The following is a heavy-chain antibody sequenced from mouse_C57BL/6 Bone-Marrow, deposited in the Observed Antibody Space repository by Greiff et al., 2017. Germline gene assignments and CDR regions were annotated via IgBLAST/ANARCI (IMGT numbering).Heavy chain of an antibody. D-gene: IGHD1-1*02. V-gene: IGHV14-4*01. CDR3: TTCGLFDY. Sequence: VQLQQSGAELVRPGASVKLSCTASGFNIKDDYMHWVKQRPEQGLEWIGWIDPENGDTEYASKFKGKATITADTSSNTAYMQLSSLTSEGAAVYYCTTCGLFDYWGQGTALTVSA. J-gene: IGHJ2*01. CDR2: IDPENGDT. CDR1: GFNIKDDY.